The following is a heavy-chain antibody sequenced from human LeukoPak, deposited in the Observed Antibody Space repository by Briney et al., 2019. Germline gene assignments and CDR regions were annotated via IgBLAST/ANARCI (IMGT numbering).Heavy chain of an antibody. CDR1: GGSISSGSYY. D-gene: IGHD2-2*01. V-gene: IGHV4-61*02. CDR2: IYTSGST. J-gene: IGHJ4*02. Sequence: SETLCLTCTVSGGSISSGSYYWSWIRQPAGKGLEWIGRIYTSGSTNYNPSLKSRVTISVDTSKNQFSLKLSSVTAADTAVYYCARDDRVVLDYWGQGTLVTVSS. CDR3: ARDDRVVLDY.